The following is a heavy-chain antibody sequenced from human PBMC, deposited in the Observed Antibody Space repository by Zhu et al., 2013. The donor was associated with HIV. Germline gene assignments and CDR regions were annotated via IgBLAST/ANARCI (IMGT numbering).Heavy chain of an antibody. D-gene: IGHD3-22*01. CDR3: ARSYYYDSRGYLALFDY. V-gene: IGHV1-8*03. Sequence: QVQLVQSGAEVKKPGSSVKVSCKASGGTFSSYAISWVRQAPGQGLEWMGWMNPSSDKRGYAQKFQGRVTITRNTSISTAYMDLTSLRSEDTAVYYCARSYYYDSRGYLALFDYWGQGTLVTVSS. CDR1: GGTFSSYA. J-gene: IGHJ4*02. CDR2: MNPSSDKR.